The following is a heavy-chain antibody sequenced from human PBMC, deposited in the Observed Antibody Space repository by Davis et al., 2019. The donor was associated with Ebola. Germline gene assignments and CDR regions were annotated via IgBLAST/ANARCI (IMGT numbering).Heavy chain of an antibody. J-gene: IGHJ3*02. Sequence: GESLKISCKGSGYSFTSYWIGWVRQMPGKGLEWMGIIYPGDSDTRYSPSFQGQVTISADKSISTAYLQWSSLKASDTAMYYCARLIGYCSSTSCYDGAFDIWGQGTMVTVSS. CDR2: IYPGDSDT. D-gene: IGHD2-2*01. CDR1: GYSFTSYW. CDR3: ARLIGYCSSTSCYDGAFDI. V-gene: IGHV5-51*01.